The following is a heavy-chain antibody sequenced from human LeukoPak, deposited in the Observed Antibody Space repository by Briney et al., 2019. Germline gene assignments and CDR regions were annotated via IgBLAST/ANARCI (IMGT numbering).Heavy chain of an antibody. Sequence: PGGSLRLSCAASGFTFSSYTMNWVRQAPGKGLEWVSSISSTSTYIYYADSVKGRFTISRDNAMNSLYLQMNSLRAEDTAVYYCARVRGYNWIDEVAFDIWGQGTMVTVSS. CDR1: GFTFSSYT. V-gene: IGHV3-21*01. J-gene: IGHJ3*02. CDR2: ISSTSTYI. D-gene: IGHD1-1*01. CDR3: ARVRGYNWIDEVAFDI.